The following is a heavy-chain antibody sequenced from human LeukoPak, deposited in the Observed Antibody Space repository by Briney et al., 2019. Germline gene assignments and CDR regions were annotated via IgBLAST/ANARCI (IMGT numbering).Heavy chain of an antibody. D-gene: IGHD3-10*01. CDR2: IYYSGST. V-gene: IGHV4-39*01. Sequence: PSETLSLTCTVSGGSISSSSYYWGWIRQPPGKGLEWIGSIYYSGSTYYNPSLKSRVTISVDTSKNQFSLKLSSVTAADTAVYYCMRSGSCLALSFGYWGQGTLVTVSS. CDR1: GGSISSSSYY. CDR3: MRSGSCLALSFGY. J-gene: IGHJ4*02.